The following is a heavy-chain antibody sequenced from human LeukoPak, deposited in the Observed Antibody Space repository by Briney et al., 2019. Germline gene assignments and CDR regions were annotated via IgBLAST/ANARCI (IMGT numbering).Heavy chain of an antibody. J-gene: IGHJ6*03. CDR3: ARGRGGSYYYYYYMDV. CDR1: GGSFSGYY. Sequence: SETLSLTCAVYGGSFSGYYWSWIRQPPGKGLEWLGEINHSGSTNYNPSLKSRVTISVDTSKNQFSLKLSSVTAADTAVYYCARGRGGSYYYYYYMDVWGKGTTVTVSS. CDR2: INHSGST. V-gene: IGHV4-34*01. D-gene: IGHD1-26*01.